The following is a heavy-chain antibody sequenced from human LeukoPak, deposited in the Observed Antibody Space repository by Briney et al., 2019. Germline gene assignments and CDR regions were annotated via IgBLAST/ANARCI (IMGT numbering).Heavy chain of an antibody. CDR1: GGSISSYY. CDR3: ARGDYDFWSGPVDAFDI. D-gene: IGHD3-3*01. V-gene: IGHV4-59*01. J-gene: IGHJ3*02. CDR2: IYYSGST. Sequence: PSETLSLTCTVSGGSISSYYWSWIRQPPGKGLEWIGYIYYSGSTNYNPSLKSRVTISVDTSKNQFSLKLSSVTAADTAVYYCARGDYDFWSGPVDAFDIWGQGTMVTVSS.